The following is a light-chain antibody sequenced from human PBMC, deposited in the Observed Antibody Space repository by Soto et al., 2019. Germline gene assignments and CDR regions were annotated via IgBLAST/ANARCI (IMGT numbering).Light chain of an antibody. V-gene: IGLV2-14*03. J-gene: IGLJ1*01. CDR3: SSHTITNTRV. Sequence: QSVLTQPASVSGSPGQSIAISCTGTISDVGTYDYVSWYQQHPNRAPKLMIYEVRNRPSGVSNRFSGSKFVNTATLTISGLQAEDEADYYCSSHTITNTRVFGTGTRSPS. CDR2: EVR. CDR1: ISDVGTYDY.